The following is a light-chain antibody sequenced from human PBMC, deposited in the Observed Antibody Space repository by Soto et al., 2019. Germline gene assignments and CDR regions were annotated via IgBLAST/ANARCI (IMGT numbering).Light chain of an antibody. CDR3: QQRSNWPPGVT. CDR2: DAS. Sequence: EIGLTQCPATLSLSPGERATLSCRASQSVSSYLAWYQQKPGQAPRLLIYDASNRATGIPARFSGSGSGTDFTLTISSLEPEDFAVYYCQQRSNWPPGVTFGPGTKVDIK. V-gene: IGKV3-11*01. J-gene: IGKJ3*01. CDR1: QSVSSY.